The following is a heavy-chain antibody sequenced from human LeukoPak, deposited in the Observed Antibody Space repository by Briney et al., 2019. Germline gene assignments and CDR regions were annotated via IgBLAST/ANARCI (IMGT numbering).Heavy chain of an antibody. CDR1: GGSFSGHY. Sequence: SETLSLTCAVYGGSFSGHYWTWIRQPPRNGLEWIGDTTHSGSTNYNPSLKSRVTISVDTSKSQFSLTLTSVTAADTAVYHCARGQTGAAALDFWGPGTLVTVSS. CDR2: TTHSGST. J-gene: IGHJ4*02. CDR3: ARGQTGAAALDF. V-gene: IGHV4-34*01. D-gene: IGHD2-2*01.